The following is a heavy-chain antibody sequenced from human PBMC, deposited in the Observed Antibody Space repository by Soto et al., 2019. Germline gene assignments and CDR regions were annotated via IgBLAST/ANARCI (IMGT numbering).Heavy chain of an antibody. Sequence: QVQLVQSGAEVKKPGASVKVSCKASGYTFTSYAMHWVRQAPGQRLEWMGWINAGNGNTKYSQKFQGRGTXTXDPXASTAYMELSSLRSEDTTVYYCARGPGGPDGPGDYWGQGTLVTVSS. J-gene: IGHJ4*02. D-gene: IGHD2-15*01. CDR2: INAGNGNT. CDR1: GYTFTSYA. CDR3: ARGPGGPDGPGDY. V-gene: IGHV1-3*01.